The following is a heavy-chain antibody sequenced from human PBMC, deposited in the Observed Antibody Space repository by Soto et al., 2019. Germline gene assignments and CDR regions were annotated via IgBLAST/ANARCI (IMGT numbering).Heavy chain of an antibody. D-gene: IGHD2-15*01. CDR2: INPDSGGT. V-gene: IGHV1-2*04. CDR3: ARGVLRYCSGGSCYYMDV. Sequence: QVQLVQSGAEVKKPGASVKVSCKASGYTFTGYYMHWVRQAPGQGLEWMGWINPDSGGTNYAQQFQGWVTMTRDTSISTAYMELSRLRSDDTAVYYCARGVLRYCSGGSCYYMDVWGKGTTVTVSS. J-gene: IGHJ6*03. CDR1: GYTFTGYY.